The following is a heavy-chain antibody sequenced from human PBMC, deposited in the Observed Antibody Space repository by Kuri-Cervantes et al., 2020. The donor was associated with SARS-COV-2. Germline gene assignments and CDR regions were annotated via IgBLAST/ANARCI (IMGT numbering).Heavy chain of an antibody. CDR1: GFTFSSYW. CDR2: IKQDGSEK. V-gene: IGHV3-7*01. J-gene: IGHJ4*02. Sequence: GESLKISCAASGFTFSSYWVSWVRQAPGKGLEWVANIKQDGSEKYYVDSVKGRFTISRDNAKNSLYLQMNSLRAEDTAVYYCARGENSGWGQGTLVTVSS. D-gene: IGHD3-10*01. CDR3: ARGENSG.